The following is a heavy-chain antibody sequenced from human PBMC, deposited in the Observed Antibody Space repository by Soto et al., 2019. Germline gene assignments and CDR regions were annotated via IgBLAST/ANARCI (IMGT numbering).Heavy chain of an antibody. J-gene: IGHJ4*02. CDR3: ARGLLLWFGEFSSGGDVPLDY. CDR2: ISAYNGNT. V-gene: IGHV1-18*01. D-gene: IGHD3-10*01. Sequence: QVQLVQSGAEVKKPGASVKVSCKASGYTFTSYGISWVRQAPGQGLEWMGWISAYNGNTNYAQKLQGRVTMTTHTATRTAYMELRSLRSDDTAVYYCARGLLLWFGEFSSGGDVPLDYLGQGTLVNGSS. CDR1: GYTFTSYG.